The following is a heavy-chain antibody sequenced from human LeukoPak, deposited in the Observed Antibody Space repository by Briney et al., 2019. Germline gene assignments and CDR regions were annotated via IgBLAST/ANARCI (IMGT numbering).Heavy chain of an antibody. V-gene: IGHV4-38-2*02. J-gene: IGHJ5*02. CDR2: IYHSGST. CDR1: GYSISSGYY. Sequence: SETLSLTCTVSGYSISSGYYWGWIRPPPGKGLEWIGSIYHSGSTYYNPSLKSRVTISVDTSKNQFSLKLSSVTAADTAVYYCARAQRITMVRGVENWFDPWGQGTLVTVSS. CDR3: ARAQRITMVRGVENWFDP. D-gene: IGHD3-10*01.